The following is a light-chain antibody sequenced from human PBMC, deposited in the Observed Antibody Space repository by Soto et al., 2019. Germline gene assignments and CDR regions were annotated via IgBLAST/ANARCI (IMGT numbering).Light chain of an antibody. CDR3: SSYTSSSTYV. Sequence: QSALTQPASVSGSPGQSITISCTGTSSDVGAYNYVSWYQQHPGKAPKLMIYDVNNRPSGVSNRFSGSKSGNTAPLTISGLQAEDEADYYCSSYTSSSTYVFGTGTKLTVL. CDR2: DVN. J-gene: IGLJ1*01. CDR1: SSDVGAYNY. V-gene: IGLV2-14*01.